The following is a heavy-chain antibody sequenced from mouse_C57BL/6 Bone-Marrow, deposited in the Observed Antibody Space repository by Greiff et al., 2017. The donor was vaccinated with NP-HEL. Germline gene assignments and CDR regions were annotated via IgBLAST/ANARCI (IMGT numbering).Heavy chain of an antibody. CDR2: IHPNSGST. Sequence: QVQLQQSGAELVKPGASVKLSCKASGYTFTSYWMHWVKQRPGQGLEWIGMIHPNSGSTNYNEKFKSKATLTVDKSSSTAYMQLSSLTSEDSAVYYCAEDSSGYAMDYWGQGTSVTVSS. CDR1: GYTFTSYW. D-gene: IGHD3-2*02. CDR3: AEDSSGYAMDY. V-gene: IGHV1-64*01. J-gene: IGHJ4*01.